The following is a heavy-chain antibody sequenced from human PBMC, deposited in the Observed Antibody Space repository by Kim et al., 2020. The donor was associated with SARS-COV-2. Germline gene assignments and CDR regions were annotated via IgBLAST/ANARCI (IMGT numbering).Heavy chain of an antibody. CDR1: GGSFSGYY. CDR2: INHSGST. Sequence: SETLSLTCAVYGGSFSGYYWSWIRQPPGKGLEWIGEINHSGSTNYNPSLKSRVTISVDTSKNQFSLKLSSVTAADTAVYYCAREGDYDILTGYYDYWGQGTLVTVSS. D-gene: IGHD3-9*01. CDR3: AREGDYDILTGYYDY. V-gene: IGHV4-34*01. J-gene: IGHJ4*02.